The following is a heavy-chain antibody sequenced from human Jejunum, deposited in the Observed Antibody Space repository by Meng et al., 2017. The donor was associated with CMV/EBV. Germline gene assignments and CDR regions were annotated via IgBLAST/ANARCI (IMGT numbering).Heavy chain of an antibody. CDR2: IYFSGST. V-gene: IGHV4-39*07. Sequence: ISSSDYYWGWIRQPPGKGLEWIGSIYFSGSTYYNPSLESRVTISVDTSKNQFSLKLSSVTAADTAVFYCVRLSFTGKRSRRGFDPWGQGTLVTVSS. CDR1: ISSSDYY. J-gene: IGHJ5*02. D-gene: IGHD1-14*01. CDR3: VRLSFTGKRSRRGFDP.